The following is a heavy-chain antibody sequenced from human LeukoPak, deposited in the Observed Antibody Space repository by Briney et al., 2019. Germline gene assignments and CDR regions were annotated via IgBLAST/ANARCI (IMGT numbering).Heavy chain of an antibody. D-gene: IGHD6-19*01. CDR3: ARRLANSSGHRDAFDI. CDR2: IYYSGSP. Sequence: SSETLSLTCTVSGGSISTYYWNWIRQPPGKGLECIGYIYYSGSPSYNPSLRSRVTISVDTSKNQSSLKLSSVTAADTAVYYCARRLANSSGHRDAFDIWGQGTMVTVSS. CDR1: GGSISTYY. J-gene: IGHJ3*02. V-gene: IGHV4-59*08.